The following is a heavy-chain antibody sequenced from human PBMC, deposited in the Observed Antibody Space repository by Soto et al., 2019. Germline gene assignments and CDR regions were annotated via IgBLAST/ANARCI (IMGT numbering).Heavy chain of an antibody. CDR2: ISYDGSNK. J-gene: IGHJ5*02. Sequence: VQLVESGGGVVQPGRSLRLSCAASGFTFSSYGMHWVRQAPGKGLEWVAVISYDGSNKYYADSVKGRFTISRDNSKNTLYLQMNSLRAEDTAVYYCAKVGSVAGTRSWFDPWGQGTLVTVSS. D-gene: IGHD6-19*01. CDR1: GFTFSSYG. CDR3: AKVGSVAGTRSWFDP. V-gene: IGHV3-30*18.